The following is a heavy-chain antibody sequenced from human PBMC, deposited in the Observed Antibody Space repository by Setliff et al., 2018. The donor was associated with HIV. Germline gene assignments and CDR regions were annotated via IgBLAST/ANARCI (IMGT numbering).Heavy chain of an antibody. V-gene: IGHV4-34*01. CDR1: GGSFSGYY. CDR2: IYHSGIT. Sequence: SETLSLTCAVYGGSFSGYYWTWIRKPPGKGLEWIGYIYHSGITYYNPSLKSRVTISLDRSKNQFSLKVDSATATDTAVYFCARVSSSYYFLGAFDSWGQGTLVTVSS. D-gene: IGHD2-15*01. J-gene: IGHJ4*02. CDR3: ARVSSSYYFLGAFDS.